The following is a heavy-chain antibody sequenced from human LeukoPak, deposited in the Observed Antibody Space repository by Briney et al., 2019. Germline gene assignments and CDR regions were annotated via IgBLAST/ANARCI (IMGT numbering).Heavy chain of an antibody. CDR3: ATDYYDSSGPADF. CDR2: IRYDGSNE. V-gene: IGHV3-33*01. CDR1: GFTFSSYG. D-gene: IGHD3-22*01. Sequence: GRSLRLSCAASGFTFSSYGMHWVRQAPGKGLKWVAVIRYDGSNEYYADSVKGRFTISRDNSKNTLYLQMNSLRAEDTAVYYCATDYYDSSGPADFWGQGTQVTVSS. J-gene: IGHJ4*02.